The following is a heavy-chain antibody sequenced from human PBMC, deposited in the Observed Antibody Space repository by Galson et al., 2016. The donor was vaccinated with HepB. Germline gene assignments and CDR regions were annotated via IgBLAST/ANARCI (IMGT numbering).Heavy chain of an antibody. J-gene: IGHJ4*02. CDR1: GGSVNSGDYS. Sequence: TLSLTCAVSGGSVNSGDYSWGWIRQPPGKGLEWIGYIYHSGSAYYNPSLKSRATILLDRSKNQFSLKLTSVAAADTAVYYCARAKSETYYDFWTGLFYHWGQGTLVTVSS. CDR3: ARAKSETYYDFWTGLFYH. CDR2: IYHSGSA. V-gene: IGHV4-30-2*01. D-gene: IGHD3-3*01.